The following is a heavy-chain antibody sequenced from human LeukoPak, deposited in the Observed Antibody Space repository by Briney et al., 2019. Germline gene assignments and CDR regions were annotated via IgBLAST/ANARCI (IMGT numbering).Heavy chain of an antibody. CDR2: IYYSGST. V-gene: IGHV4-30-4*01. CDR3: ARADYGGNPNNWFDP. Sequence: SETLSLTCTVSGGSISSGDYYWSWIRQPPGKGLEWIGYIYYSGSTYYNPSLKSRVTISVDTSKNQLSLKLSSVTAADTAVYYCARADYGGNPNNWFDPWGQGTLVTVSS. CDR1: GGSISSGDYY. J-gene: IGHJ5*02. D-gene: IGHD4-23*01.